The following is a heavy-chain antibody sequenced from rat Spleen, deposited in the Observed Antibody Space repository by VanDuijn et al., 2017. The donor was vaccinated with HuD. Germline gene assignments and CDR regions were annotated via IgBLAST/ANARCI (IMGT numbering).Heavy chain of an antibody. CDR2: ICTGGGST. CDR1: GFTFRNFD. D-gene: IGHD1-9*01. V-gene: IGHV5-25*01. CDR3: ARHGYNSYFDY. Sequence: EVQLVESGGGLVQPGRSLKLSCEVSGFTFRNFDMAWVRQTPTKGLDWVASICTGGGSTNYRDSVKGRFTVSRDNAKRSLYLQMDSLRSEDTATYYCARHGYNSYFDYWGQGVMVTVSS. J-gene: IGHJ2*01.